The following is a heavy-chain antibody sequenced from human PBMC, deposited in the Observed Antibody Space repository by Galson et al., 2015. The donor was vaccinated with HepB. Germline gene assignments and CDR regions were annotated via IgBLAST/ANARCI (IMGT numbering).Heavy chain of an antibody. Sequence: SVKVSCKASGGTFSTYTTSWVRQAPGQGLEWMGGIIPIFDKTNYAQKFQGRVTITADESTSTAYMELSSLRSDDTAVYYCARDGEGSGTYLDYWGQGTLVIVSS. CDR2: IIPIFDKT. D-gene: IGHD1-26*01. V-gene: IGHV1-69*13. CDR1: GGTFSTYT. CDR3: ARDGEGSGTYLDY. J-gene: IGHJ4*02.